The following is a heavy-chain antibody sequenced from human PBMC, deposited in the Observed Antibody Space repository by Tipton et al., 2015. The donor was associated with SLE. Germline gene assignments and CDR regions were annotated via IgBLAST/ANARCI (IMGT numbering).Heavy chain of an antibody. CDR2: IRYDGSNK. D-gene: IGHD3-22*01. CDR1: RFTLSTYG. V-gene: IGHV3-30*02. J-gene: IGHJ4*02. CDR3: AKPLFNYYDSSGYDY. Sequence: SLRLSCAASRFTLSTYGMHWVRQAPGKGLEWVAFIRYDGSNKYYADSVKGRFTISRDISKNTLYLQMNSLRDEDTAVYYCAKPLFNYYDSSGYDYWGQGTPVTVSS.